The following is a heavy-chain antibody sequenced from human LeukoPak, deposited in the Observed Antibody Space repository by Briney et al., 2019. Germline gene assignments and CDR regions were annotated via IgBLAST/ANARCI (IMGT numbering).Heavy chain of an antibody. V-gene: IGHV3-74*01. CDR1: GFTFSSYW. J-gene: IGHJ4*02. CDR2: INSDGSSI. CDR3: ASFLVG. D-gene: IGHD6-6*01. Sequence: GGSLRLSCAASGFTFSSYWMYWVRQGPGEGLVCVSGINSDGSSIGYADSVKGRFTISRDNAKNTLYLQMNSLRAEDTAVYYCASFLVGWGQGTLVTVSS.